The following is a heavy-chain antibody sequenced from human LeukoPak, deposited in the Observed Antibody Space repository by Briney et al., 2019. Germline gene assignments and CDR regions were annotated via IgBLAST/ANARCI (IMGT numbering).Heavy chain of an antibody. Sequence: ASVKVSCKASGYTFTSYGISWARQAPGQGLEWMGWISAYNGNTNYAQKLQGRVTMTTDTSTSTAYMELRSLRSDDTAVYYCARDSSSITIFGVVIIPYDYWGQGTLVTVSS. CDR1: GYTFTSYG. D-gene: IGHD3-3*01. CDR3: ARDSSSITIFGVVIIPYDY. V-gene: IGHV1-18*01. CDR2: ISAYNGNT. J-gene: IGHJ4*02.